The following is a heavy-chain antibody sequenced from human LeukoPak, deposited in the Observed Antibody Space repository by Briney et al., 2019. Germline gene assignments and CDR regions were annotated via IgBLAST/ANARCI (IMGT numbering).Heavy chain of an antibody. D-gene: IGHD2-2*02. CDR1: GFTFGAYF. CDR3: AKEKSAQLLYSWLDP. Sequence: GGSLRLSCSASGFTFGAYFMHWVRQAPGKGLQYVSSISSNEYDTYYADSVKGRFTISRDNSKNTLYLQMNSLRAEDTAVYYCAKEKSAQLLYSWLDPWGQGTLVTVSS. V-gene: IGHV3-64*04. J-gene: IGHJ5*02. CDR2: ISSNEYDT.